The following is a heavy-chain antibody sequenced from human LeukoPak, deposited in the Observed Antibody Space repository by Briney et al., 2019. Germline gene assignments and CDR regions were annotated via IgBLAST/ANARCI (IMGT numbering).Heavy chain of an antibody. CDR1: GGSISSSNW. CDR3: ARGCQGYFDY. D-gene: IGHD2-2*01. J-gene: IGHJ4*02. CDR2: IYHSGST. Sequence: SETLSLTCAVSGGSISSSNWWSWVRQPPGKGLEWIGEIYHSGSTNYNPSLKSRVTMSVDTSKNQFSLKLSSVTAADTAVYYCARGCQGYFDYWGQGTLVTVSS. V-gene: IGHV4-4*02.